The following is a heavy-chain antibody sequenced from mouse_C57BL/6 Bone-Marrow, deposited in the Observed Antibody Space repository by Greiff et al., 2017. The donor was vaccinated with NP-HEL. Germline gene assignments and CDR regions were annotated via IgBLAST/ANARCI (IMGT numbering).Heavy chain of an antibody. CDR1: GYTFTSYW. CDR3: ASYFPGWYFDV. V-gene: IGHV1-50*01. Sequence: QVQLQQSGAELVKPGASVKLSCKASGYTFTSYWMQWVKQRPGQGLEWIGEIDPSDSYTNYNQKFKGKATLTVDTSSSTAYMQLSSLTSEDSAVYYCASYFPGWYFDVWGTGTTVTVSS. D-gene: IGHD2-10*01. CDR2: IDPSDSYT. J-gene: IGHJ1*03.